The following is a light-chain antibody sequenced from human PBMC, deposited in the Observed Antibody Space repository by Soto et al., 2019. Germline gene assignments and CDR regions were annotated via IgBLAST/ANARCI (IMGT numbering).Light chain of an antibody. CDR2: SNY. Sequence: QSVLTQPPSASGTPGQRVTISCSRSSSNIGSNTVNWYQQLPGTAPKLLIYSNYQRPSGVPDRFSGSKSGTSASLAISGLQSEDEADYYCAAWDDSLNGVLFGGGTKLTVL. J-gene: IGLJ2*01. V-gene: IGLV1-44*01. CDR1: SSNIGSNT. CDR3: AAWDDSLNGVL.